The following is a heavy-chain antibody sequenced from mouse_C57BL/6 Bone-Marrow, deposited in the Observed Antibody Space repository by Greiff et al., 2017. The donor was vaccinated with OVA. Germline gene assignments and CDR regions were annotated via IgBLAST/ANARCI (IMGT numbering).Heavy chain of an antibody. CDR1: GYTFTSYG. J-gene: IGHJ4*01. CDR3: ASHAMDY. CDR2: IYPRSGNT. V-gene: IGHV1-81*01. Sequence: VKLQESGAVLARPGASVKLSCKASGYTFTSYGISWVKQRTGQGLEWIGEIYPRSGNTYYNEQLKGKATLPADNSSSTAYRELRSLTSEDSAVYFCASHAMDYWGQGTSVTVSS.